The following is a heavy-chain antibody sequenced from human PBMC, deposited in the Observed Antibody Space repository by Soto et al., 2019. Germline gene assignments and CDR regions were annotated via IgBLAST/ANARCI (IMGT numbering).Heavy chain of an antibody. D-gene: IGHD1-7*01. V-gene: IGHV3-21*01. CDR1: GFSFSSYT. CDR3: ARMRGTPRDMDV. J-gene: IGHJ6*03. Sequence: EVQLVESGGGLVKPGGSLQLSCASSGFSFSSYTMNWVRQAPGKELEWVSSVSTSSTYIFYADSVQGRFTISRDNAKNSLYLQLHSLRVEDTAVYYCARMRGTPRDMDVWGTGTTVTVSS. CDR2: VSTSSTYI.